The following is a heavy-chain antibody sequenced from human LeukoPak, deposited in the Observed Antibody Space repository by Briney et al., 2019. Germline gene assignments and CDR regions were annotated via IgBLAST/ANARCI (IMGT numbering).Heavy chain of an antibody. CDR1: GGSISSYY. D-gene: IGHD6-19*01. CDR2: IYYSGST. CDR3: ARDLPPSSGPL. V-gene: IGHV4-59*01. J-gene: IGHJ4*02. Sequence: SETLSLTCTVSGGSISSYYWSWIRQPPGKGLEWTGYIYYSGSTNYNPSLKSRVTISLDTSKNQFSLKLSSVTPADTAVYYCARDLPPSSGPLWGQGTLVTVSS.